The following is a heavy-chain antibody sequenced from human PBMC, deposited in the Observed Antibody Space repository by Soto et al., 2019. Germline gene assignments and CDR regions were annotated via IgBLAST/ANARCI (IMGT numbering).Heavy chain of an antibody. J-gene: IGHJ6*03. CDR1: GFTFTSYG. V-gene: IGHV1-18*01. Sequence: ASVKVSCKASGFTFTSYGFHWVRQAPGQRLEWMGWINAGNGDTIYAEKFQGRGTMTTDTSTSTAYMELRSLRSDDTAVYYCARDVGSGPSADIVVVPAAKRYYYYMDVWGKGTTVTVSS. D-gene: IGHD2-2*01. CDR3: ARDVGSGPSADIVVVPAAKRYYYYMDV. CDR2: INAGNGDT.